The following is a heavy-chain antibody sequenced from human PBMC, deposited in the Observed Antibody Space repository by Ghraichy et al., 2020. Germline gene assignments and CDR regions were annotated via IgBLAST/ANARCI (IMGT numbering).Heavy chain of an antibody. D-gene: IGHD2-15*01. CDR2: IIPILGIA. CDR3: ARVRRYGPPYYFDY. V-gene: IGHV1-69*02. J-gene: IGHJ4*02. CDR1: GGTFSSYT. Sequence: SAKASCKASGGTFSSYTISWVRQAPGQGLEWMGRIIPILGIANYAQKFQGRVTITADKSTSTAYMELSSLRSEDTAMYYCARVRRYGPPYYFDYWGQGTLVTVSS.